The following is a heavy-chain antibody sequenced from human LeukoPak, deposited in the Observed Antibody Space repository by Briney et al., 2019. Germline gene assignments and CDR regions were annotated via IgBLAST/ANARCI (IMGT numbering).Heavy chain of an antibody. J-gene: IGHJ4*02. V-gene: IGHV3-53*01. CDR2: IYGGGNT. CDR3: ASSPGGPDDH. D-gene: IGHD1-26*01. CDR1: GITVSNIY. Sequence: GGSLRLSCAASGITVSNIYMAWVRQAPGKGLEWVSIIYGGGNTNHGDSVKGRFITSRDNSKNTLYLQMNSLRAEDTAVYYCASSPGGPDDHWGQGILVTVSS.